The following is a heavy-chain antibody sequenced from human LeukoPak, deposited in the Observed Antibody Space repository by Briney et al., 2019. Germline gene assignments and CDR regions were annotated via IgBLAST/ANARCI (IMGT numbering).Heavy chain of an antibody. CDR1: GGSFSNYY. Sequence: SETLSLTCAVYGGSFSNYYWNWIRQPPGKGLEWLGEINDNGRANYNPSLMSRVTVSVDTSKNQFSLRLTSVTATDTAVYYCARRWNYGRNYYIDVWGKGTTVSVSS. CDR3: ARRWNYGRNYYIDV. J-gene: IGHJ6*03. CDR2: INDNGRA. V-gene: IGHV4-34*01. D-gene: IGHD1-7*01.